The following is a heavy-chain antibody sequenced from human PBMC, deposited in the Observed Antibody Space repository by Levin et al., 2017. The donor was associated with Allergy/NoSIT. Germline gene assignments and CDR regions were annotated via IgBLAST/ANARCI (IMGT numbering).Heavy chain of an antibody. CDR2: IKPDGGEQ. CDR1: GFTFSDHW. CDR3: ARDVVVVPAAHHFDY. J-gene: IGHJ4*02. V-gene: IGHV3-7*04. D-gene: IGHD2-2*01. Sequence: GGSLRLSCAASGFTFSDHWMSWVRQAPGKRLEWVANIKPDGGEQYYVDSVKGRFTISRDNAKNSLYVQMNSLRAEDTAVYYCARDVVVVPAAHHFDYWGQGALVTVSS.